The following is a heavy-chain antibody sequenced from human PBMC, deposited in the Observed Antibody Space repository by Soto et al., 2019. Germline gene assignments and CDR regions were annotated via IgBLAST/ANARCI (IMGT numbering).Heavy chain of an antibody. Sequence: GGSLRLSCAASGFTFTNYAMTWVRQAPGKGLEWVSISSGSGSGGSTNYADSVKGRFTISRDNSKNTLYLQMNSLRAEDTAIYHCAKDYRVAIILPFDYWGPGTLVTVSS. D-gene: IGHD3-3*01. CDR2: SSGSGSGGST. J-gene: IGHJ4*02. CDR1: GFTFTNYA. CDR3: AKDYRVAIILPFDY. V-gene: IGHV3-23*01.